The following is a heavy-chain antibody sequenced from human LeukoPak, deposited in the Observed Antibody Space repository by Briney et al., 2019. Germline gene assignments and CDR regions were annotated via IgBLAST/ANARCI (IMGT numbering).Heavy chain of an antibody. D-gene: IGHD3-10*01. CDR1: GASVSSDY. J-gene: IGHJ4*02. V-gene: IGHV4-59*02. CDR3: GRNLGSGSDH. CDR2: THYRGDI. Sequence: SETLSLTCSVTGASVSSDYWNWIRQSPGRGLEWIGYTHYRGDINYNPSLKSRLTMSVDASSNQVSLKLSSVTAADAAVYYCGRNLGSGSDHWGQGTLVTVSS.